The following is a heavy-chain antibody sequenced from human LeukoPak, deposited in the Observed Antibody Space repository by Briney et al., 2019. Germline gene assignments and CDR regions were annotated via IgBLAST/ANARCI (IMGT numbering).Heavy chain of an antibody. CDR3: ARDMVGATYYYYYYGMDV. Sequence: GGSLRLSCTASGFTFSSYAMSWVRQAPGRGLEWVSTITSSGGSTYYADSVKGRFTISRDNSRNTLYLQMNSLRAEDTAVYYCARDMVGATYYYYYYGMDVWGQGTTVTVSS. J-gene: IGHJ6*02. CDR2: ITSSGGST. V-gene: IGHV3-23*01. D-gene: IGHD1-26*01. CDR1: GFTFSSYA.